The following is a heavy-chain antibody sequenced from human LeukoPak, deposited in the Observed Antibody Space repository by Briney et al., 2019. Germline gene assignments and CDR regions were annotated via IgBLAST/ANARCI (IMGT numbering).Heavy chain of an antibody. CDR2: ISAYNGNT. J-gene: IGHJ3*02. V-gene: IGHV1-18*01. CDR1: GYTFTSYG. Sequence: ASVKVSCKASGYTFTSYGISWVRQAPGQGLEWMGWISAYNGNTNYAQKLQGRVTMTTDTSTSTAYMELRSLRSDDTAVYYCARGIALWSGYQNVAFDIWGQGTMVTVSS. D-gene: IGHD3-3*01. CDR3: ARGIALWSGYQNVAFDI.